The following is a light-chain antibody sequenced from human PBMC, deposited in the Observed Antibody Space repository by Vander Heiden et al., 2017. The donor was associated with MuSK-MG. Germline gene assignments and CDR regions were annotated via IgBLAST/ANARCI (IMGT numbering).Light chain of an antibody. CDR2: AAS. Sequence: IQMTQSPSSLSASVGDRVTITCRASQSISSYLNWYQQKPGKAPKLLIYAASSLQSGVPSRFSGSGSGTDFTLTISRLQPEDFATYYCQQSDSTPITFGGGTKVEIK. CDR1: QSISSY. J-gene: IGKJ4*01. V-gene: IGKV1-39*01. CDR3: QQSDSTPIT.